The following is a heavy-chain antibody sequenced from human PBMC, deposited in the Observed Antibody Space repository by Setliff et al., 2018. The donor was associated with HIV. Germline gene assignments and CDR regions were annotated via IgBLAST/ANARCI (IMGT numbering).Heavy chain of an antibody. CDR2: VIPSTGDT. V-gene: IGHV1-46*01. CDR3: VREARGGYFDY. Sequence: ASVKVSCKASGYTFTIYYIHWVRQAPGQGLEWMGIVIPSTGDTNYAQNFQGRVTMTRYTSTNTVYMDLSSLKYEDTAVYDCVREARGGYFDYWGQGTLVTVSS. D-gene: IGHD2-15*01. CDR1: GYTFTIYY. J-gene: IGHJ4*02.